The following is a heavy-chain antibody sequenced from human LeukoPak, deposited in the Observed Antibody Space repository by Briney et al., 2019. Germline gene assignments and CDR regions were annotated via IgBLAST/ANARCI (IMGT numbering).Heavy chain of an antibody. CDR3: ARGGYCSSTSCYGYYYYGMDV. V-gene: IGHV1-18*01. CDR1: GYTFTSYG. Sequence: ASVKVSCKASGYTFTSYGISWVRQAPGQGLEWMGWISAYNGNTNYAQRLQGRVTMTTDTSTSTAYMELRSLRSDDTAVYFCARGGYCSSTSCYGYYYYGMDVWGQGTTVTVSS. J-gene: IGHJ6*02. CDR2: ISAYNGNT. D-gene: IGHD2-2*03.